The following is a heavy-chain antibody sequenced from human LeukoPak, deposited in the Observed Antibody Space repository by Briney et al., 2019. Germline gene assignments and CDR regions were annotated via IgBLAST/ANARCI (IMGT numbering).Heavy chain of an antibody. Sequence: PSETLSLTCTVSGGSINSYYWSWIRQPPGKGLEWVGYIYYSGSTNYKPSLKRRVTISADTSKNQFSLKVSSVTAADTAVYYCASSRSSSGWSLIDYWGQGALVTVSS. CDR2: IYYSGST. CDR1: GGSINSYY. J-gene: IGHJ4*02. D-gene: IGHD6-19*01. CDR3: ASSRSSSGWSLIDY. V-gene: IGHV4-59*01.